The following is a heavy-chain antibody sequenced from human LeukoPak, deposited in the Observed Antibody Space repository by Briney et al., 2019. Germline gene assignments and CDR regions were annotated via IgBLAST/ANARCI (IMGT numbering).Heavy chain of an antibody. V-gene: IGHV4-61*01. CDR2: IYYSGNT. J-gene: IGHJ4*02. CDR1: GGSVSSGSYF. CDR3: ARAVRGLTPYFDY. Sequence: PSETLSLTCTVSGGSVSSGSYFWGWIRQPPGKGLEWIGYIYYSGNTNYNPSLKSRVTISVDTSKNQFSLKLSSVTAADTAVYYCARAVRGLTPYFDYWGQGTLVTVSS. D-gene: IGHD6-19*01.